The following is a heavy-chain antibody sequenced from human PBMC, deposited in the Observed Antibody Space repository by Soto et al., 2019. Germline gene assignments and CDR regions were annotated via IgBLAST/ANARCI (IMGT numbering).Heavy chain of an antibody. V-gene: IGHV2-5*02. J-gene: IGHJ4*02. CDR1: GFSLSTGGVG. CDR3: AHRLYSSAWPWDSGVFDY. D-gene: IGHD6-19*01. Sequence: QITLKESGPTLVKPTQTLTLTCTFSGFSLSTGGVGVGWIRQPPGKALEWLALIYWDDDKRYSPSLKSRLTITKATSKDQLVLTMTNMDPVDTATYYCAHRLYSSAWPWDSGVFDYWGQGTLVTVSS. CDR2: IYWDDDK.